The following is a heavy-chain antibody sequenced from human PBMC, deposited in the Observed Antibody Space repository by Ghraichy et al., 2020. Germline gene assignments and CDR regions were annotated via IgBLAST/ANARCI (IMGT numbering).Heavy chain of an antibody. V-gene: IGHV4-39*01. CDR2: ISYGGTT. CDR3: ATYKLGEQFTFDY. CDR1: GGSISSSSYY. Sequence: SETLSLTCTVSGGSISSSSYYWAWIRQPPGKGLEWIGSISYGGTTYYNPSLKSRVTISADTSKNQFSLKVTSVTAADTAVYYCATYKLGEQFTFDYWGQGALVTVSS. D-gene: IGHD3-16*01. J-gene: IGHJ4*02.